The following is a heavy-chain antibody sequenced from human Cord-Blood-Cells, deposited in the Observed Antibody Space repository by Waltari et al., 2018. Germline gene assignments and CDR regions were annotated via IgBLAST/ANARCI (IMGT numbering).Heavy chain of an antibody. V-gene: IGHV4-39*01. CDR3: ARLAAAGNWFDP. CDR1: GGSISSSSYY. CDR2: IYYSGST. Sequence: QLQLQESGPGLVKPSETLSLPCTVSGGSISSSSYYWGWIRQPPGKGLEWIGSIYYSGSTYYNPSLKSRVTISVDTSKNQFSLKLSSVTAADTAVYYCARLAAAGNWFDPWGQGTLVTVSS. J-gene: IGHJ5*02. D-gene: IGHD6-13*01.